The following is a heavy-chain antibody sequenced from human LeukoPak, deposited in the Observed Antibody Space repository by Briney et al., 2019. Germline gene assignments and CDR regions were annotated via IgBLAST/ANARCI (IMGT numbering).Heavy chain of an antibody. D-gene: IGHD3-9*01. CDR2: IYHSGST. Sequence: SEALSLTCTVSGGSISSGGYYWSWIRQPPGKGLEWIGYIYHSGSTYYNPSLKSRVTISVDTSKNQFSLKLSSVTAADTAVYYCARIVWYDILTGYYSRGRYGMDVWGQGTTVTVSS. J-gene: IGHJ6*02. CDR1: GGSISSGGYY. V-gene: IGHV4-30-2*01. CDR3: ARIVWYDILTGYYSRGRYGMDV.